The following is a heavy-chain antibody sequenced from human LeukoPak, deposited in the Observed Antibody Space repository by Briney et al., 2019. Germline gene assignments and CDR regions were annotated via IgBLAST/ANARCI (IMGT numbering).Heavy chain of an antibody. J-gene: IGHJ4*02. CDR2: IYYSGST. CDR3: ARVAYGGYYFDY. V-gene: IGHV4-59*01. CDR1: GGSISSYY. D-gene: IGHD4-23*01. Sequence: SETLSLTCTVSGGSISSYYWSWIRQPPGKGLEWIGYIYYSGSTNYNPSLKSRVTISVDTSKNQFSLKLNSVTAADTAVYYCARVAYGGYYFDYWGQGTLVTVSS.